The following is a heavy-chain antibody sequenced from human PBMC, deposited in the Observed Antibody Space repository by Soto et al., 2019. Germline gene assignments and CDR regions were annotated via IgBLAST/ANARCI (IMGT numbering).Heavy chain of an antibody. CDR2: ISYDGSNK. CDR3: ARDGIAVAGSFDY. V-gene: IGHV3-30-3*01. J-gene: IGHJ4*02. Sequence: GGSLRLSCAASGFTFSSYAMHWVRQAPGKGLEWVAVISYDGSNKYYADSVKGRFTISRDNSKNTLYLQMNSLRAEDTAVYYCARDGIAVAGSFDYWGQGTLVTVSS. D-gene: IGHD6-19*01. CDR1: GFTFSSYA.